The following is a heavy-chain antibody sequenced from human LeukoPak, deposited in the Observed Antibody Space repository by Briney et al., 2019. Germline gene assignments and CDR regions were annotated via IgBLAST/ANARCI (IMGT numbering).Heavy chain of an antibody. CDR2: IFPDDSDT. V-gene: IGHV5-51*01. J-gene: IGHJ4*02. CDR3: ARREYSSSSFYFDN. Sequence: GESLKISCEASGYTFINYWIAWVRQMPGKGLEWMGIIFPDDSDTRYNPSFQGQVTTSADKSSNTAYLQWSSLTASDTAMYYCARREYSSSSFYFDNWGQGTLVTVSS. CDR1: GYTFINYW. D-gene: IGHD6-6*01.